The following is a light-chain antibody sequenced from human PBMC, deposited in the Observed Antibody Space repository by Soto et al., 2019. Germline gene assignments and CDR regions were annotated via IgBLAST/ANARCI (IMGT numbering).Light chain of an antibody. Sequence: EIVLTQSPGTLSLSPGETATLSCRASQRVSSSYVAWYQQKPGQAPRLLLYGTSTRATGIPDRFSGSGSGTDFTLTISRLXXXXXXXYSCQQYGISPSTFGQGTKVEXX. CDR3: QQYGISPST. CDR2: GTS. V-gene: IGKV3-20*01. J-gene: IGKJ1*01. CDR1: QRVSSSY.